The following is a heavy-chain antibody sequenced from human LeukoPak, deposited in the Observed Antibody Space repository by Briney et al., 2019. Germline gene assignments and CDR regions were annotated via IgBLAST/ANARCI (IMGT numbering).Heavy chain of an antibody. D-gene: IGHD2-2*01. Sequence: SETLSLTCAVNGGFFSNYYWSWIRQPPGKGLDWIGEIKHSGSTNYNPSLKSRVTISVDTSKNQFSLRLSSVTAADTAVYYCARGVTDIVVVPRATKRTRFFDFWGQGIQVTVSS. J-gene: IGHJ4*02. CDR2: IKHSGST. CDR1: GGFFSNYY. V-gene: IGHV4-34*01. CDR3: ARGVTDIVVVPRATKRTRFFDF.